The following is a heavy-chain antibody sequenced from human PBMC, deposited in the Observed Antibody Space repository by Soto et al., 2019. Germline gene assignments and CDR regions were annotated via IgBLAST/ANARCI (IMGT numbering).Heavy chain of an antibody. CDR3: ATEGFDESNFGH. V-gene: IGHV1-69*06. J-gene: IGHJ5*02. CDR1: GGTLSNYS. Sequence: QVQLVQSGAEVKKPGSSVNVSCKASGGTLSNYSIRWVRQAPGHGLEWMGGIIPLFETANYVQKFQVSVTITADKYTKTTFMELSSLKSGDKASYYFATEGFDESNFGHCGQGTIVTVSS. D-gene: IGHD3-16*01. CDR2: IIPLFETA.